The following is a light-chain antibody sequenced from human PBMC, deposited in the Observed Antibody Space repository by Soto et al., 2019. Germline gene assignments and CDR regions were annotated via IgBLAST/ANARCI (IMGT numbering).Light chain of an antibody. Sequence: EIVLTQSPGTLSLSPGERATLSCRASQSVSSSYLAWYQQKPGQAPRLLIYGASSRATGIPDRFSGSGSGTDFTLTISRLDPEDFAVYFCQHYGSSRWTFGQGTKVDIK. CDR1: QSVSSSY. V-gene: IGKV3-20*01. CDR2: GAS. CDR3: QHYGSSRWT. J-gene: IGKJ1*01.